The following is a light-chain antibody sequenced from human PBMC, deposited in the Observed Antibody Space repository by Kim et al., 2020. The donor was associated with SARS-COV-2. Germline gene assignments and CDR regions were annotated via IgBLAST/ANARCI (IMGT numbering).Light chain of an antibody. CDR3: QQYNTFPFT. CDR1: QTIDPW. Sequence: SACGGDRVTIACRAGQTIDPWLAWYQHKPGRGPKLLISKASNLEPGVPSRFSGSGSGTEFTLTISSLQPDDFATYYCQQYNTFPFTFGQGTKLEI. V-gene: IGKV1-5*03. CDR2: KAS. J-gene: IGKJ2*01.